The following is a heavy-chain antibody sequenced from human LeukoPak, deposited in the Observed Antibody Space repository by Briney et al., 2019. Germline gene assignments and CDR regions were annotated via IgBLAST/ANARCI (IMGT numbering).Heavy chain of an antibody. Sequence: GGSLRLSCVASGFTLRSYVMNWVRQTPGKGLEWVSSISGSGDSTFYADSVKGRFSISRDNSKNTLYLQVNGLRTEDTAVYYCAKDPKNYYDSSGYRNWGQGTLVTVSS. CDR3: AKDPKNYYDSSGYRN. CDR2: ISGSGDST. V-gene: IGHV3-23*01. J-gene: IGHJ4*02. CDR1: GFTLRSYV. D-gene: IGHD3-22*01.